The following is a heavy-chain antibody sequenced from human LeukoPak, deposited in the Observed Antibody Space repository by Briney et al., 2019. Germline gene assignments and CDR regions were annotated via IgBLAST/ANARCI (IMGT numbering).Heavy chain of an antibody. Sequence: PGASVKVSCKASGGTFSSYAISWVRQAPGQGLEWMGRIIPILGIANYAQKFQGRVTITADKSTSTAYMELSSLRSEDTAVYYCARDLRSSAWTYYFDYWGQGTLVTVSS. V-gene: IGHV1-69*04. CDR2: IIPILGIA. D-gene: IGHD6-19*01. CDR3: ARDLRSSAWTYYFDY. CDR1: GGTFSSYA. J-gene: IGHJ4*02.